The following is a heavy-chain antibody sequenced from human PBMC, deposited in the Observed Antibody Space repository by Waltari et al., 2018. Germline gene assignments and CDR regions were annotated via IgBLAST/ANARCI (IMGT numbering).Heavy chain of an antibody. CDR1: GFTFDGYA. J-gene: IGHJ4*02. Sequence: EVQLVESGGGWVQPGRSLRLSCAAAGFTFDGYARHWVRHAPGKGLEWVSGINWNSGSIAYADSVKGRFTVSRDNTKNSLYLQMNSLTTEDTAFYYCAKDLYSGNYYVFDYWGQGTLVTVSS. D-gene: IGHD1-26*01. CDR3: AKDLYSGNYYVFDY. CDR2: INWNSGSI. V-gene: IGHV3-9*01.